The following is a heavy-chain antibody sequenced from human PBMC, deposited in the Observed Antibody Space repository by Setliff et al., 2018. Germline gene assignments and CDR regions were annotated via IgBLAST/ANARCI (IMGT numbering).Heavy chain of an antibody. J-gene: IGHJ4*02. CDR3: ARAPRLEWLLPTFDS. V-gene: IGHV1-8*02. D-gene: IGHD3-3*01. Sequence: ASVKVSCKASGYTFTDHDINWVRQAPGQGLEWIGWMNPNNGNTGCVQKFQGRVTMTRNTSINTAYMELSSLRRDDTAVYYCARAPRLEWLLPTFDSWGQGTLVTVSS. CDR1: GYTFTDHD. CDR2: MNPNNGNT.